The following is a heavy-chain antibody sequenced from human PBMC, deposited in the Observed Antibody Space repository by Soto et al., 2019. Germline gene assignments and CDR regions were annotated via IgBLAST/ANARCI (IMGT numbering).Heavy chain of an antibody. CDR2: IYYSGST. CDR1: GGSISSGGYY. J-gene: IGHJ4*02. Sequence: SETLSLTCTVSGGSISSGGYYWSWIRQHPGKGLEWIGYIYYSGSTYYNPSLKSRVTISVDTSKNQFSLKLSSVTAADTAVYYCAREEIGDHIFDYWGQGTLVTVSS. V-gene: IGHV4-31*03. CDR3: AREEIGDHIFDY.